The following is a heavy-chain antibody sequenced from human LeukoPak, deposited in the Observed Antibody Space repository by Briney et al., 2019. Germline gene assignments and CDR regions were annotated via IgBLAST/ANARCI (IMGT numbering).Heavy chain of an antibody. V-gene: IGHV3-33*08. CDR2: IWYDGSNK. Sequence: TGGSLRVSCVASGFSFRSYWMDWVRQAPGKGLEWVAVIWYDGSNKYYADSVKGRFTISRDNSKNTLYLQMNSLRAEDTAVYYCARGLPYFPGYSSGWYLPGTFDYWGQGTLVTVSS. CDR1: GFSFRSYW. D-gene: IGHD6-19*01. CDR3: ARGLPYFPGYSSGWYLPGTFDY. J-gene: IGHJ4*02.